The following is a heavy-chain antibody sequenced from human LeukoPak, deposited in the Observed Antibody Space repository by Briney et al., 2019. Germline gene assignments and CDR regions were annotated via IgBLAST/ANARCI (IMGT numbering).Heavy chain of an antibody. J-gene: IGHJ3*02. CDR3: ARGRYYYDSSGYYLDAFDI. CDR1: GYTFTSYD. D-gene: IGHD3-22*01. V-gene: IGHV1-8*03. Sequence: ASVKVSCKASGYTFTSYDINWVRQAPGQGLEWMGWMNPNSGNTGYAQKFQGRVTITRNTSISTAYMELSSLRSEDTAVYYCARGRYYYDSSGYYLDAFDIWGQGTMVTASS. CDR2: MNPNSGNT.